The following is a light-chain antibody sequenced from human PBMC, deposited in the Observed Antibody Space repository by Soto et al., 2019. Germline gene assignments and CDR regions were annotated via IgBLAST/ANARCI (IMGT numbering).Light chain of an antibody. CDR2: DVT. J-gene: IGLJ1*01. Sequence: QSVLTQPRSVSGSPGQSVTISCTGTSSDVGDYNYVSWYQQHPGEAPKLMIYDVTERPSGVPDRFSGSKSDNTASLTISGLQAEDEADYYCCSYTGNHVFGTGTKLTVL. CDR3: CSYTGNHV. CDR1: SSDVGDYNY. V-gene: IGLV2-11*01.